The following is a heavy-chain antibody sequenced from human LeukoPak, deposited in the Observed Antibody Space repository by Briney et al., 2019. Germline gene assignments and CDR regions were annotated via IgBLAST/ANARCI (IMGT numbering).Heavy chain of an antibody. J-gene: IGHJ4*02. Sequence: GGSLRLSCAASGFTFISYGMHWVRQAPGKGLEWVAFIRYDGSNKYYADSVKGRFTISRDNSKNTLYLQMKSLGAEDTAVYYCAKSLNLGFGEPCIDYWGQGTLVTVSS. CDR2: IRYDGSNK. V-gene: IGHV3-30*02. CDR1: GFTFISYG. D-gene: IGHD3-10*01. CDR3: AKSLNLGFGEPCIDY.